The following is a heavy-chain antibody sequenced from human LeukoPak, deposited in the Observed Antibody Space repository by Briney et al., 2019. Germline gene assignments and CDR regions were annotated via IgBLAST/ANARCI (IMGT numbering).Heavy chain of an antibody. D-gene: IGHD3-10*01. V-gene: IGHV4-59*01. CDR3: ARIDYYGSGSEVDY. Sequence: PSETLSLTCTVSGDSLNTYYWTWIRQPPGKGLEWIGYIYYSGSTNYNPSLKSRVTMSVDTSKNQFSLKLSSVTAADTAVYYCARIDYYGSGSEVDYWGQGTLVTVSS. J-gene: IGHJ4*02. CDR1: GDSLNTYY. CDR2: IYYSGST.